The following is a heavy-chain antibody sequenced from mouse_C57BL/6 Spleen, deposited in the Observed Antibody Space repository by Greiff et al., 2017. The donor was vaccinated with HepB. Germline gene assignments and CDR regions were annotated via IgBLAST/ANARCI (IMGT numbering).Heavy chain of an antibody. D-gene: IGHD2-4*01. Sequence: VQLKESGPGLVKPSQSLSLTCSVTGYSITSGYYWNWIRQFPGNKLEWMGYISYDGSNNYNPSLKNRISITRDTSKNQFFLKLNSVTTEDTATYYCAREGGNDYDWFAYWGQGTLVTVSA. V-gene: IGHV3-6*01. CDR1: GYSITSGYY. CDR3: AREGGNDYDWFAY. CDR2: ISYDGSN. J-gene: IGHJ3*01.